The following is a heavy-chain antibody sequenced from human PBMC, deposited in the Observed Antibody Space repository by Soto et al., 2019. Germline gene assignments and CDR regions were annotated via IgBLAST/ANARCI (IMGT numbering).Heavy chain of an antibody. D-gene: IGHD2-21*02. V-gene: IGHV4-39*01. J-gene: IGHJ4*02. CDR3: ARIRPSWGVVTAHFDY. Sequence: QLQLQESGPGLVKPSETLSLTCTVSGGSISSSSYYWGWIRQPPGKGLEWIGSIYYSGSTYYNPSLKSRVTISVDTSKNQFSLKLSSVTAADTAVYYCARIRPSWGVVTAHFDYWGQGTLVTVSS. CDR2: IYYSGST. CDR1: GGSISSSSYY.